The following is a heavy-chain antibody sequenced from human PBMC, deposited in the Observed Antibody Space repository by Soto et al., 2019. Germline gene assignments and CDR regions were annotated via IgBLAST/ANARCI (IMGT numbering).Heavy chain of an antibody. CDR2: LFSNDEK. Sequence: QVTLKESGPVLVKPTETLTLTCTVSGFSLSNARMGVSWIRQPPGKALEWLAHLFSNDEKSYSTSLKSRLTISKDTSKSQVVLTMTNMDPVDTATYYCARIGDGDYWYYFDYWGQGTLVTVSS. D-gene: IGHD4-17*01. CDR3: ARIGDGDYWYYFDY. V-gene: IGHV2-26*01. J-gene: IGHJ4*02. CDR1: GFSLSNARMG.